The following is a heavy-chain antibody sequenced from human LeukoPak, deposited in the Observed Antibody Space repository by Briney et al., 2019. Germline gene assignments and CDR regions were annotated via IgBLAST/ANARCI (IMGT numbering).Heavy chain of an antibody. CDR2: IKQDGSDK. CDR3: VRGGGWVDS. J-gene: IGHJ5*01. Sequence: GGSLRLSCAASGFTFSNYWMTWVRQPPGKGLEWVANIKQDGSDKYYVDSVKGRFTISRDNAQNSVYLQMNSLGVEDTAMYYCVRGGGWVDSWGQGTLVTVS. D-gene: IGHD4-23*01. V-gene: IGHV3-7*03. CDR1: GFTFSNYW.